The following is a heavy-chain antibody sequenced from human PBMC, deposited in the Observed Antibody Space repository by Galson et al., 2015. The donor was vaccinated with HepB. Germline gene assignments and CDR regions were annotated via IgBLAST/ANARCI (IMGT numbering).Heavy chain of an antibody. D-gene: IGHD6-19*01. CDR3: ARTVAGLKEYYYYYYMDV. CDR2: IKQDGSEK. J-gene: IGHJ6*03. V-gene: IGHV3-7*01. Sequence: SLRLSCAASGFAFSSYWMTWVRQAPGKGLEWVANIKQDGSEKYYVDSVKGRFTISRDNAKNSLYLQMSSLRAEDTAVYYCARTVAGLKEYYYYYYMDVWGKGTTVTVS. CDR1: GFAFSSYW.